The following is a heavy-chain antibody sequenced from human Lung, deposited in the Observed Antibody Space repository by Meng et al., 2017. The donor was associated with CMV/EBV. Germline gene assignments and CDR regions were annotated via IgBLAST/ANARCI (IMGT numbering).Heavy chain of an antibody. CDR3: ARSWDGMDV. CDR2: ISTTSTYI. V-gene: IGHV3-21*03. CDR1: GFTFSAYA. Sequence: GESXKISCAASGFTFSAYAMHWVRQTPGKGLEWVSSISTTSTYIYYSDAVKGGFTISRDNAKYSLYLQMSILRAEDTALYYCARSWDGMDVWGQGTTVTVSS. D-gene: IGHD3-16*01. J-gene: IGHJ6*02.